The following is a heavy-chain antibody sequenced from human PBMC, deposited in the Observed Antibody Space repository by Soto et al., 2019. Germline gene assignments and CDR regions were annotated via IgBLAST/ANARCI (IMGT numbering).Heavy chain of an antibody. D-gene: IGHD2-2*01. CDR2: ISGSGGST. CDR3: SKYLWSYQQRLSYDY. Sequence: GGSLRLSCAASGFTFSSYAMSWVRQAPGKGLEWVSAISGSGGSTYYADSVKGRFTISRDNSKNTLYLQMNSLRAEDTAVYYCSKYLWSYQQRLSYDYWGQGTLVTVSS. CDR1: GFTFSSYA. V-gene: IGHV3-23*01. J-gene: IGHJ4*02.